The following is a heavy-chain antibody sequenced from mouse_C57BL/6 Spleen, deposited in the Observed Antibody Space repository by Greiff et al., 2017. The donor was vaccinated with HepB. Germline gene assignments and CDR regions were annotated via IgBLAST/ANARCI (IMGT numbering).Heavy chain of an antibody. CDR3: ARGGGYYGNPFAY. CDR2: ISYSGST. CDR1: GYSITSGYD. D-gene: IGHD2-1*01. Sequence: DVKLVESGPGMVKPSQSLSLTCTVTGYSITSGYDWHWIRHFPGNKLEWMGYISYSGSTNYNPSLKSRISITHDTSKNHFFLKLNSVTTEDTATYYCARGGGYYGNPFAYWGQGTLVTVSA. V-gene: IGHV3-1*01. J-gene: IGHJ3*01.